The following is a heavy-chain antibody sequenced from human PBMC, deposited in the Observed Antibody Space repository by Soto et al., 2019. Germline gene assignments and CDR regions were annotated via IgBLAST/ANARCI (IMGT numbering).Heavy chain of an antibody. V-gene: IGHV4-34*01. CDR2: INHSGST. Sequence: QVQLQQWGAGLLKPSETLSLTCAVYGGSFSGYYWSWIRQPPGKGLEWIGEINHSGSTNYNPSLKSRVTISVDTSKNQFSLKLGSVTAADTAVYYCARGRAIVVAGQNWFDPWGQGTLVTVSS. CDR3: ARGRAIVVAGQNWFDP. J-gene: IGHJ5*02. D-gene: IGHD6-19*01. CDR1: GGSFSGYY.